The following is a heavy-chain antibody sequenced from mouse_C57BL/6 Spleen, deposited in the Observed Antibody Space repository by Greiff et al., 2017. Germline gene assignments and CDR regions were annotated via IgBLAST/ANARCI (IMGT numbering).Heavy chain of an antibody. Sequence: EVKLQESGAELVRPGASVKLSCTASGFNIKDYYMHWVKQRPEQGLEWIGRIDPEDGDTDYAPKFQGKATMTADTSSNTAYLRLSSLTSEDTAVYYCTTDYGSSYELAYWGQGTLVSVSA. V-gene: IGHV14-1*01. CDR1: GFNIKDYY. CDR3: TTDYGSSYELAY. CDR2: IDPEDGDT. J-gene: IGHJ3*01. D-gene: IGHD1-1*01.